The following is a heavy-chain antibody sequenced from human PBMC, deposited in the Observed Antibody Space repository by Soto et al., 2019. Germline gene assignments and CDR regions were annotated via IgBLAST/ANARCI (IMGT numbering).Heavy chain of an antibody. CDR2: IYYSGST. V-gene: IGHV4-59*01. CDR3: ASAPADYCSSTSCYQYFDY. Sequence: SETLSLTCTVSGGSISSYYWSWIRQPPGKGLEWIGYIYYSGSTNYNPSLKSRVTISVDRSKNQFSLKLSSVTAADTAVYSCASAPADYCSSTSCYQYFDYWGQGTLVTVSS. D-gene: IGHD2-2*01. CDR1: GGSISSYY. J-gene: IGHJ4*02.